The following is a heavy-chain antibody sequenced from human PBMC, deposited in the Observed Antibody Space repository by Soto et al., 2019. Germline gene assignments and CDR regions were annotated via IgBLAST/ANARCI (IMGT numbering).Heavy chain of an antibody. V-gene: IGHV3-21*01. Sequence: GGSLRLACAPSVFTFSSYSMHWVRQAPGKGLEWVSAITRNSDIYYADSVKGRFTISRDNAQNSVSLQMDSLRAEDTAVYYCAREETAWPLAYGLDVWGQGTTVTVSS. J-gene: IGHJ6*02. CDR2: ITRNSDI. CDR3: AREETAWPLAYGLDV. CDR1: VFTFSSYS. D-gene: IGHD2-21*02.